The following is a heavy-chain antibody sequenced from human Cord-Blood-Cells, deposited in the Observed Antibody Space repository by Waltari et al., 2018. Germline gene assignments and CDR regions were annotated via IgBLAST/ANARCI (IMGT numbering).Heavy chain of an antibody. CDR1: GGSLSSSSYY. CDR3: ARQVLGISGIGVAFDI. CDR2: IYYSGST. V-gene: IGHV4-39*01. J-gene: IGHJ3*02. D-gene: IGHD7-27*01. Sequence: QLQLQESGPGLVKPSETLSLTCHVSGGSLSSSSYYWGWIRQPPGKGLEWIGSIYYSGSTYYNPSLKSRVTISVDTSKNQCSLKLSSVTAADTAVYYCARQVLGISGIGVAFDIWGQGTMVTVSS.